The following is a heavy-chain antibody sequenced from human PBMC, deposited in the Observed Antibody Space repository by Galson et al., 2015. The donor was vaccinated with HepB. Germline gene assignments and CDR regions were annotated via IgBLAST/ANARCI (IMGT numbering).Heavy chain of an antibody. J-gene: IGHJ5*02. D-gene: IGHD3-22*01. V-gene: IGHV4-4*02. CDR2: IYHSGST. CDR1: GGSISSSNW. Sequence: ETLSLTCAVSGGSISSSNWWSWVRQPPGKGLEWIGEIYHSGSTNYNPSLKSRVTISVDKSKNQFSLKLSSVTAADTAVYYCARASVTMIVAEAEPPSNWFDPWGQGTLVTVSS. CDR3: ARASVTMIVAEAEPPSNWFDP.